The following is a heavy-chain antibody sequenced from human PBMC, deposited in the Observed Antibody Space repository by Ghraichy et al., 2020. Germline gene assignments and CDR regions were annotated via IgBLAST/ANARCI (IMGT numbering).Heavy chain of an antibody. CDR1: GFTFSSYA. V-gene: IGHV3-23*01. D-gene: IGHD3-22*01. Sequence: GGSLRLSCAASGFTFSSYAMSWVRQAPGKGLEWVSAISGGGSSTYYADPVRGRLTISRDNSDKKVYLQVDSLRAEDTAVYYCAKDRRETSGLGAFDVWGQGTIVTVSS. CDR2: ISGGGSST. CDR3: AKDRRETSGLGAFDV. J-gene: IGHJ3*01.